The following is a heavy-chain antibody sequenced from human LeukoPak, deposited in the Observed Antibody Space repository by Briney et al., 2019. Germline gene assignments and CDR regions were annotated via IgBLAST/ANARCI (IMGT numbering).Heavy chain of an antibody. Sequence: PAGSLSLTCAASGVTIDDYYMRWVRQPPGKGLEWVACISTNGGNIDYADSVKGRVSISSDNARNSLYLQMNSLRADDTALYYSAKDLAFGISLRRGSTSHKGYWGQGTLVTVSS. CDR3: AKDLAFGISLRRGSTSHKGY. D-gene: IGHD3-3*02. V-gene: IGHV3-9*01. CDR2: ISTNGGNI. J-gene: IGHJ4*02. CDR1: GVTIDDYY.